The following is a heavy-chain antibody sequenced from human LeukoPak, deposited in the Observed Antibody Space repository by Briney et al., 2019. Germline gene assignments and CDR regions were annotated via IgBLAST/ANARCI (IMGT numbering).Heavy chain of an antibody. Sequence: NTSETLSLTCAVYRGSFSGYYWNWIRQPPGKGLEWIGEINHSGSTNYNPSLKSRVTMSVDTSKNQFSLKLSSVTAADTAEYYCARDQEFQPNTLHAFDIWGQGTLVTVSS. J-gene: IGHJ3*02. CDR3: ARDQEFQPNTLHAFDI. CDR2: INHSGST. D-gene: IGHD2-2*01. CDR1: RGSFSGYY. V-gene: IGHV4-34*01.